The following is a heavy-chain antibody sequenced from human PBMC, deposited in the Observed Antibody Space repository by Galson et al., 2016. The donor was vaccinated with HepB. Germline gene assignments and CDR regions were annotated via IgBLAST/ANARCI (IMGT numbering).Heavy chain of an antibody. CDR3: ARTYYYDSSGYYPDYYVMDV. V-gene: IGHV2-5*02. CDR2: IYWDDDK. D-gene: IGHD3-22*01. CDR1: GFSLSTSGVG. Sequence: LVKPTQTLTLTCTFSGFSLSTSGVGLGWIRQPPGKALEWLALIYWDDDKRYSPSLKSRLTITKDTSKNQVVLTMTNMDPVDTATYYCARTYYYDSSGYYPDYYVMDVWGQGTTVTVSS. J-gene: IGHJ6*02.